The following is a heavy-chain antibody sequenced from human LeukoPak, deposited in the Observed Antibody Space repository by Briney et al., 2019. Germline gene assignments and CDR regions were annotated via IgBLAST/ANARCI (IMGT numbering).Heavy chain of an antibody. CDR1: GFTFSSYW. D-gene: IGHD3-10*01. CDR2: IKQDGSER. CDR3: CAGSGSYIY. J-gene: IGHJ4*02. Sequence: GGSLRLSCAASGFTFSSYWMNGVRQAPGKGLEWVANIKQDGSERYSVDSLKGRFTISRDNAKNSLYLQMSSLRADDTAVYYCCAGSGSYIYWGQGTLVSVSS. V-gene: IGHV3-7*02.